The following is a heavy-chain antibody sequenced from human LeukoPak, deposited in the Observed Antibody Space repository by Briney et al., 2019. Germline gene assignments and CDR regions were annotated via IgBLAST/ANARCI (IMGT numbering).Heavy chain of an antibody. CDR3: ARYGLGTTWSLLDY. Sequence: SETLSLTCTVSGYSISSGYYWGWIRQPPGKGLEWIGSIYHSGSTYYNPTLKSRVTISVDTSKNQFSLKLSSVTAADTAVYFCARYGLGTTWSLLDYWGQGTLVTVSS. J-gene: IGHJ4*02. CDR1: GYSISSGYY. V-gene: IGHV4-38-2*02. CDR2: IYHSGST. D-gene: IGHD3-10*01.